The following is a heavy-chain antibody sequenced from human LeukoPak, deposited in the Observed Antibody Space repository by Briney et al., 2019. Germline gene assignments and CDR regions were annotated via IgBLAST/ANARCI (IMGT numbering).Heavy chain of an antibody. D-gene: IGHD6-19*01. Sequence: PSETLSLTCAVYGGSFSGYYWSWVRQAPGKGLEWVSVLSGSGDNTYYADSVKGRFTISRDNSKNTLYLQMNSLRAEDTAVYYCAKFNSGWYEEYWGQGTLVTVSS. CDR2: LSGSGDNT. CDR1: GGSFSGYY. V-gene: IGHV3-23*01. J-gene: IGHJ4*02. CDR3: AKFNSGWYEEY.